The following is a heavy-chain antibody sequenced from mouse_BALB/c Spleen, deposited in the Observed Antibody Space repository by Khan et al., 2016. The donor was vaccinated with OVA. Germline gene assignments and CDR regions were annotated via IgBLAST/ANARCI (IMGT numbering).Heavy chain of an antibody. Sequence: EVQLQESGPELVKPGASVKMSCKASGYTFTNYIIHWVQQKPGQGLEWIGYINPYNNGTTYNEKFNGKATLTSDKSSSTAYMELSGLTSEDAAVYYCARDYGSSFWFAYWGQGTLVTVSA. D-gene: IGHD1-1*01. J-gene: IGHJ3*01. CDR2: INPYNNGT. CDR1: GYTFTNYI. CDR3: ARDYGSSFWFAY. V-gene: IGHV1S136*01.